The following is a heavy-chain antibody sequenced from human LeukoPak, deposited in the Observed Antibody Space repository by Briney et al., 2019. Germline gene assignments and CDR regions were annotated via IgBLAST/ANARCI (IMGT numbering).Heavy chain of an antibody. D-gene: IGHD5-24*01. CDR3: ARQESEMTTPANRYFDL. Sequence: GESLKISCKGSGYNFAHDWIGWVRQMPGKGLEWMAIIFPDDSDTIYSPSFQGQVTISADKSINTAYLQWSNLKASDSAIYYCARQESEMTTPANRYFDLWGQGTLITVSS. CDR1: GYNFAHDW. CDR2: IFPDDSDT. V-gene: IGHV5-51*01. J-gene: IGHJ4*02.